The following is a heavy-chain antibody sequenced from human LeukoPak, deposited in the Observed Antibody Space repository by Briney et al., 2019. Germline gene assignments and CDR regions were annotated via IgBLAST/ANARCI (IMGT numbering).Heavy chain of an antibody. Sequence: GGSLRLSCAASGFTFSSYAMSWVRQAPGKGLEWASAISGSGGSTYYADSVKGRFTISRDNTKNTLYLQMNSLRAEDTAVYYCAKSRQSDYDFWSGQPLDYWGQGTLVTVSS. V-gene: IGHV3-23*01. CDR1: GFTFSSYA. CDR2: ISGSGGST. D-gene: IGHD3-3*01. CDR3: AKSRQSDYDFWSGQPLDY. J-gene: IGHJ4*02.